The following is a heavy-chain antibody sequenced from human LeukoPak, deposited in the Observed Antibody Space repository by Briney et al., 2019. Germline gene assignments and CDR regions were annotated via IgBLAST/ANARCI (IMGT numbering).Heavy chain of an antibody. D-gene: IGHD3-22*01. CDR1: GCTFSSYA. Sequence: SVKVSCKASGCTFSSYAISWVRQAPGQGLEWMGGTIPIFGTANYAQKFEGRVTITADESTSTAYMELSSLRSEDTAVYYCASADDSSGYGYWGQGTLVTVSS. J-gene: IGHJ4*02. V-gene: IGHV1-69*01. CDR3: ASADDSSGYGY. CDR2: TIPIFGTA.